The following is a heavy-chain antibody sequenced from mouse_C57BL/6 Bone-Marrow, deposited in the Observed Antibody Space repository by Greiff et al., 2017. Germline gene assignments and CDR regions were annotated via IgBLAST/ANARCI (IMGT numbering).Heavy chain of an antibody. V-gene: IGHV14-2*01. CDR3: ASGITTVVADYYAMDY. CDR1: GFNIKDYY. J-gene: IGHJ4*01. D-gene: IGHD1-1*01. Sequence: VQLKESGAELVKPGASVKLSCTASGFNIKDYYMHWVKQRTEQGLEWIGRIDPEDGETKYAPKFQGKATITAHTSSNTAYLQLSSLTSEDTAVYYCASGITTVVADYYAMDYWGQGTSVTVSS. CDR2: IDPEDGET.